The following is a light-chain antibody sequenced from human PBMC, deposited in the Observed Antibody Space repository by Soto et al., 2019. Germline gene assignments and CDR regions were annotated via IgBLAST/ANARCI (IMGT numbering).Light chain of an antibody. V-gene: IGLV2-11*01. J-gene: IGLJ3*02. Sequence: QSALTQPLSVSGSPGQSVTISCTGTSSDVGTWNYVSWYQQLPGKAPKLMIYDVNKRPSGVPARFFGSKSGNTASLTIYGLQAEDEAGYYCCSYASTYTWVFGGGTKLTVL. CDR2: DVN. CDR1: SSDVGTWNY. CDR3: CSYASTYTWV.